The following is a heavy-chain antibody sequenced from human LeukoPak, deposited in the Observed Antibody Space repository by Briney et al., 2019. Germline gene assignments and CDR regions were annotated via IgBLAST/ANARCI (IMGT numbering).Heavy chain of an antibody. J-gene: IGHJ4*02. CDR1: GYTFTSYD. CDR3: ARRTLYSSGWLPDY. CDR2: MNPNSGNT. D-gene: IGHD6-19*01. V-gene: IGHV1-8*03. Sequence: ASVKVSCKASGYTFTSYDINWVRQATGQGLEWMGWMNPNSGNTGYAQKFQGRVTITRNTSISTAYMELSSLRSEDTAVYYCARRTLYSSGWLPDYWGQGTLVTVSS.